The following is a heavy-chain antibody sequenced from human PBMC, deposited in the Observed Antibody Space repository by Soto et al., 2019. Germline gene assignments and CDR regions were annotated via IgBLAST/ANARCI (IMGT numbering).Heavy chain of an antibody. CDR2: IYYSGST. V-gene: IGHV4-59*01. CDR3: ASNNGYCSSTSCPYGMDV. Sequence: SETLSLTWTVSGGSISSFYWSWIRQPPGKGMEWIGYIYYSGSTNYNPSLKSRVTISVDTSKNQFSLKLSSVTAADTAVYYCASNNGYCSSTSCPYGMDVWGQGTTVTVSS. D-gene: IGHD2-2*01. J-gene: IGHJ6*02. CDR1: GGSISSFY.